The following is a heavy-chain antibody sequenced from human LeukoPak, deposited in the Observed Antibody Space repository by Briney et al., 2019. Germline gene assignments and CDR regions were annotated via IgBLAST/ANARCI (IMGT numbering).Heavy chain of an antibody. CDR1: GFTFSSYA. J-gene: IGHJ6*02. V-gene: IGHV3-23*01. CDR3: ARTIPYYYGMDV. D-gene: IGHD1-1*01. Sequence: GGSLRLSCAASGFTFSSYAMSWVRQAPGKGLEWVSAISGSGGSTYYADSVKGRFTISRDNGMNTLYLQMNSLRAEDTAVYYCARTIPYYYGMDVWGQGTAVTVSS. CDR2: ISGSGGST.